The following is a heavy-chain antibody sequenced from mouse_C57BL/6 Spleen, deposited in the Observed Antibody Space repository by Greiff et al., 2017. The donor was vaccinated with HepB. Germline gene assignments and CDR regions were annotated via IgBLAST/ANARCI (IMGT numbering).Heavy chain of an antibody. CDR2: INYDGSST. CDR3: AREGDGYYGDY. V-gene: IGHV5-16*01. Sequence: EVKLVESEGGLVQPGSSMKLSCTASGFTFSDYYMAWVRQVPEKGLEWVANINYDGSSTYYLDSLKSRFIISRDNAKNILYLQMSSLKSEDTATYYCAREGDGYYGDYWGQGTTLTVSS. D-gene: IGHD2-3*01. CDR1: GFTFSDYY. J-gene: IGHJ2*01.